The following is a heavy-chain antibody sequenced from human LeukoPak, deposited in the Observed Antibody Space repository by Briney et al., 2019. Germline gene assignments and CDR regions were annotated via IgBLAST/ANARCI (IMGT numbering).Heavy chain of an antibody. J-gene: IGHJ4*02. D-gene: IGHD5-18*01. Sequence: SETLSLTCPVSGGSISSSSYYWGWIRQPPGKGLQWIGSIYYSGSTYYNPSLKSRVTISVDTSKNQFSLKLSSVIAADTAVYYCATHRGYSYGPPDDWGQGTLVTVSP. CDR2: IYYSGST. V-gene: IGHV4-39*01. CDR3: ATHRGYSYGPPDD. CDR1: GGSISSSSYY.